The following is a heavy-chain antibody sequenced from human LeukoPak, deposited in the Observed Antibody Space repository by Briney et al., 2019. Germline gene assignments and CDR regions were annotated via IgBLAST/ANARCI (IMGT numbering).Heavy chain of an antibody. J-gene: IGHJ6*03. Sequence: PSETLSLTCTVSVDPISSYHGSWIPQPPGKGLEGIGYNYYSGSPNYNPSLKSRVTIPVDQSKNQVSLKLSSVTAADTAVYYCARVFVALGFPSYYYYYYMDVWGKGTTVTVSS. CDR3: ARVFVALGFPSYYYYYYMDV. CDR1: VDPISSYH. V-gene: IGHV4-59*13. CDR2: NYYSGSP. D-gene: IGHD3-16*01.